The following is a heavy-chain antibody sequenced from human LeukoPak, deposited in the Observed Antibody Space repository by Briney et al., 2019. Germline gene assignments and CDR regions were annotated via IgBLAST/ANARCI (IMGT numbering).Heavy chain of an antibody. Sequence: PGGSLRLSCAASGFTFSSYGMHWVRQAPGKGLEWVAFIRYDGSNKYYADSVKGRFTISRDNSKNTLYLQMNSLRAEDTAVYYCAKDYYRAAMVMKAVFDYWGQGTLVTVSS. CDR2: IRYDGSNK. CDR1: GFTFSSYG. V-gene: IGHV3-30*02. CDR3: AKDYYRAAMVMKAVFDY. J-gene: IGHJ4*02. D-gene: IGHD5-18*01.